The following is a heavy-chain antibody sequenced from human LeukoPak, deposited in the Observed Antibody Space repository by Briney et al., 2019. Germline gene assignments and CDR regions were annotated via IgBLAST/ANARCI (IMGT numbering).Heavy chain of an antibody. V-gene: IGHV1-2*02. Sequence: ASVKVSFKASGYTFTGYYMHWVRQAPGQGREWVGWINPNGGGTNYAQQFQGRVTMTRDTSISTAYMELSRLRSDDTAVYYCARVRVTYYYGSGSQDFDYWGQGTLVTVSS. CDR2: INPNGGGT. D-gene: IGHD3-10*01. J-gene: IGHJ4*02. CDR3: ARVRVTYYYGSGSQDFDY. CDR1: GYTFTGYY.